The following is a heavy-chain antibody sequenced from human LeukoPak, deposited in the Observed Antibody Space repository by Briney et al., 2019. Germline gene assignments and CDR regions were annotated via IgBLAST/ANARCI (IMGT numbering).Heavy chain of an antibody. D-gene: IGHD3-22*01. V-gene: IGHV5-51*01. CDR3: ARRTTRYYYDSSGYEAPHFDY. CDR1: GYSFTSYW. CDR2: IYPGDSDT. J-gene: IGHJ4*02. Sequence: GESLKISCKGSGYSFTSYWIGWVRQMPGKGLEWMGIIYPGDSDTRYSPSFQGQGTISAHKSISTTYLQWSSLKASDTAMYYCARRTTRYYYDSSGYEAPHFDYWGQGTLVTVSS.